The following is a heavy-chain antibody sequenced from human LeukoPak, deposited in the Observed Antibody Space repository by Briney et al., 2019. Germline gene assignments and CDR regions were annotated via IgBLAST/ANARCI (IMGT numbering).Heavy chain of an antibody. J-gene: IGHJ4*02. Sequence: SETLSLTCAVSGYSITSGYYWGWIRQPPGKGLVWIGSIYHSGSTYYNPSLKTRVTMSVDTSKNQFSLKLSSVTAADTAVYYCARLYLRDHCSSTSCYGLYFDYWGQGTLVTVSS. V-gene: IGHV4-38-2*01. CDR1: GYSITSGYY. CDR3: ARLYLRDHCSSTSCYGLYFDY. CDR2: IYHSGST. D-gene: IGHD2-2*01.